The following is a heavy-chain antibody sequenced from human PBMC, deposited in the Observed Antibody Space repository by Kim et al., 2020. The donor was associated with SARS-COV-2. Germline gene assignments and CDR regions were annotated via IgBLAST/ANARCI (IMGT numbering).Heavy chain of an antibody. Sequence: TSYAQKCQGRVTMTRDTSTSTVYMELSSLRSEDTAVYYCARGGGYAPLGYWGQGTLVTVSS. CDR2: T. CDR3: ARGGGYAPLGY. D-gene: IGHD5-12*01. V-gene: IGHV1-46*01. J-gene: IGHJ4*02.